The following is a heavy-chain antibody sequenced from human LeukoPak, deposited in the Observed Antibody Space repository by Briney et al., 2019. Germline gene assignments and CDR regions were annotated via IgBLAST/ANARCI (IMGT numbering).Heavy chain of an antibody. CDR1: GLTFGNYG. Sequence: PGGSLRLSCVASGLTFGNYGMNWVRQAPGKGLEWVAFISFDGSNKYYADSVKGRFTISRDNSKNTLYLQMNSLRAEDTAVYYCARQVAGLDYWGQGTLVTVSS. J-gene: IGHJ4*02. CDR3: ARQVAGLDY. D-gene: IGHD6-19*01. CDR2: ISFDGSNK. V-gene: IGHV3-30*03.